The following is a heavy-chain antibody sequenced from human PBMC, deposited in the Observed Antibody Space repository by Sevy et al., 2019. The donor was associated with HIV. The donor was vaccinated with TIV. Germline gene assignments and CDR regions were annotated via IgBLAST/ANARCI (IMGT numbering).Heavy chain of an antibody. V-gene: IGHV3-23*01. Sequence: GGALSLSCAASGFTFSSYAMSWVRQAPGKGLEWVSAISGSGGSTYYADSVKGRFTISRDNSKNTLYLQMNSLRAEDTAVFYCAKDLTSSGWYGRAFDIWGQGTMVTVSS. CDR3: AKDLTSSGWYGRAFDI. J-gene: IGHJ3*02. CDR2: ISGSGGST. D-gene: IGHD6-19*01. CDR1: GFTFSSYA.